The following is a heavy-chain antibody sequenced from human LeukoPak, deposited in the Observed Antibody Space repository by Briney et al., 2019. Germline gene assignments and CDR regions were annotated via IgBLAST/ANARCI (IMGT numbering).Heavy chain of an antibody. CDR1: GGTFSSYA. Sequence: ASVKISCKASGGTFSSYAISWVRQAPGQGLEWMGRIIPILGIANYAQKFQGRVTITADKSTSTAYMELSSLRSEDTAVYYCARWGTITPFDYWGQGTLVTVSS. CDR3: ARWGTITPFDY. D-gene: IGHD3-16*01. V-gene: IGHV1-69*04. CDR2: IIPILGIA. J-gene: IGHJ4*02.